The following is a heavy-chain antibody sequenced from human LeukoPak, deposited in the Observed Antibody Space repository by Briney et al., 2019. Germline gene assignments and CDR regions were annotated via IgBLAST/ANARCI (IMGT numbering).Heavy chain of an antibody. V-gene: IGHV4-39*01. D-gene: IGHD2-15*01. CDR2: IFYSGTT. CDR3: ARHEGYCSGGSCYSVRWFDP. J-gene: IGHJ5*02. Sequence: KPSETLSLTCTVSGGSISSTSSYWGWIRQPPGKGLEWIGSIFYSGTTYYNPSLNSRVTISVDPSKNQFSLKLTSVTATDTSVYYCARHEGYCSGGSCYSVRWFDPWGQGTLVTVSS. CDR1: GGSISSTSSY.